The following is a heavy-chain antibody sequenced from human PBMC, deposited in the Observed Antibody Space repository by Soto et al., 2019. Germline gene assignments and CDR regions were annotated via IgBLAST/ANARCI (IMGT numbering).Heavy chain of an antibody. Sequence: QVQLVESGGGLVKPGGSLRLSCAASGFTFSDYYMSWIRQAPGKGLEWVSYISSSSSYINYADSAKGRFTISRDNAKNSLYLQMNSLRAEDTAVYYCAREYYVAYGMDVRGQGTTVTVSS. V-gene: IGHV3-11*05. CDR3: AREYYVAYGMDV. CDR1: GFTFSDYY. CDR2: ISSSSSYI. J-gene: IGHJ6*02. D-gene: IGHD3-10*02.